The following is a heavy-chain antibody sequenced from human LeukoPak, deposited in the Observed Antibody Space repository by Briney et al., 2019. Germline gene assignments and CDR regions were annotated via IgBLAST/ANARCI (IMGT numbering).Heavy chain of an antibody. J-gene: IGHJ4*02. D-gene: IGHD2-2*01. Sequence: PSETLSLTCTVSGGSISSSSYYWGWIRQPPGKGLEWIGSIYYSGSTYYNPSLKSRVTISVDTSKNQFSLKLSSVTAADTAVYYCARSTSKAITPSSPDYWGQGTLVTVSS. V-gene: IGHV4-39*01. CDR3: ARSTSKAITPSSPDY. CDR2: IYYSGST. CDR1: GGSISSSSYY.